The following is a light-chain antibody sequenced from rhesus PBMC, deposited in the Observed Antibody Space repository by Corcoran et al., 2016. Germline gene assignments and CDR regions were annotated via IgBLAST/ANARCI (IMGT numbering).Light chain of an antibody. V-gene: IGKV1S12*01. CDR3: LQYSSSPYS. CDR2: AAS. CDR1: QTISSY. J-gene: IGKJ2*01. Sequence: DIQMTQSPSSLSASVGDRVTITCRASQTISSYLAWYQQKPGKVPKLLNYAASSLERGVTSRFSGSGSGTEFTLTISSLQPEDFATYYCLQYSSSPYSFGQGTKVEIK.